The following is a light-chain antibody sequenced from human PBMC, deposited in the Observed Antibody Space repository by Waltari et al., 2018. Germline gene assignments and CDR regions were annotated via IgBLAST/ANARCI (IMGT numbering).Light chain of an antibody. CDR3: QSYDRDLNAVL. Sequence: QSVLTQPPSVSGAPGQSVTISCTGSSSNIGAGYDVHWYQQIPGSAPKVVIIRDDNRPSGRPGRFSGSKSGASASLSVTGLHSEDEADYFCQSYDRDLNAVLFGGGTKLTVL. CDR2: RDD. CDR1: SSNIGAGYD. J-gene: IGLJ2*01. V-gene: IGLV1-40*03.